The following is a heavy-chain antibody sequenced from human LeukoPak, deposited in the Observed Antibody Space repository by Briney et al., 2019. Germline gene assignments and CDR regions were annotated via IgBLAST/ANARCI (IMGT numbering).Heavy chain of an antibody. J-gene: IGHJ6*03. Sequence: SETLSLTCAVSGGSISSSNWSWIRQPPRKGLGWMGNISYSGSTTYNPSLKSRVTISVDTSKNQFSLKLSSVTAADTAVYYCTGGSIAYYYMDVGGKGTTVTISS. V-gene: IGHV4-59*01. D-gene: IGHD3-16*01. CDR3: TGGSIAYYYMDV. CDR2: ISYSGST. CDR1: GGSISSSN.